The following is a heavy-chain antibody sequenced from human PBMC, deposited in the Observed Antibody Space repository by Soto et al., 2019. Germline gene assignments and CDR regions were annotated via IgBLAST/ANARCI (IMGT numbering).Heavy chain of an antibody. CDR1: GFTFNRYG. Sequence: QVQLVESGGGVVQPGRSLRLSCAASGFTFNRYGMHWFRQAPGKGLERVAVIWYDGSNKYYADSVKGRFIISRDNSKNTLYRQMNSLRAEDTAVYYCARDDGQRYGDYGYWGQGTLVTVSS. J-gene: IGHJ4*02. CDR3: ARDDGQRYGDYGY. D-gene: IGHD4-17*01. CDR2: IWYDGSNK. V-gene: IGHV3-33*01.